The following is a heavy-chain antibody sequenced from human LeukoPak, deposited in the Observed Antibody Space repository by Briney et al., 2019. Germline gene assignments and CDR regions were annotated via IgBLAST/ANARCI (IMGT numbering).Heavy chain of an antibody. Sequence: GESLEISCRAYGYSFTTYWIGWVRQMPGKGLEWMGIIYPGDSDTRYSPSFQGQVTISADKSISTAYLQWSSLKASDTAMYYCARGVAVAGPEYWGQGTLVTVSS. J-gene: IGHJ4*02. CDR2: IYPGDSDT. CDR3: ARGVAVAGPEY. V-gene: IGHV5-51*01. D-gene: IGHD6-19*01. CDR1: GYSFTTYW.